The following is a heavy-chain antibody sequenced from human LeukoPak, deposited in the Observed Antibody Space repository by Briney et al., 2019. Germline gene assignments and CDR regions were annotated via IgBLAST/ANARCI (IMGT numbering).Heavy chain of an antibody. CDR2: IVNEGSST. D-gene: IGHD5-18*01. CDR3: ATGSGLWSPDY. CDR1: GFTFSSYW. V-gene: IGHV3-74*01. J-gene: IGHJ4*02. Sequence: PGGSLRLSCAASGFTFSSYWMHWVRQAPGKGLVWVSRIVNEGSSTSYADSVKGRFTISRDNAKNRLYVQMNSLRVEDTAVYYCATGSGLWSPDYWGQGTLVTVSS.